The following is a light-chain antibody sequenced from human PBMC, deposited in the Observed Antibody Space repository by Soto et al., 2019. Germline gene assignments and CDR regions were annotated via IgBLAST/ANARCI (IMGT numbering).Light chain of an antibody. CDR2: EVR. CDR3: SSYTSSATLV. CDR1: SSDVGGYNY. Sequence: QSALTQPASVSGSPGQSITISCTGTSSDVGGYNYVSWYQQHPGKVSKLMIYEVRNRPSGVSIRFSGSKSGNTASLTISGLQAEDEADYYCSSYTSSATLVFGGGTKVTVL. V-gene: IGLV2-14*01. J-gene: IGLJ3*02.